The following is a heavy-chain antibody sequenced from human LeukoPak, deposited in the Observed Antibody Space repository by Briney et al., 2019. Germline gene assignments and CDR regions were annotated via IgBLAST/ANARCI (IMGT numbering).Heavy chain of an antibody. CDR1: GGSISSGGYY. Sequence: SETLSLTCTVSGGSISSGGYYWSWIRQPAGKGLEWIGRIYSSGSTNYNPSLKSRVTMSVDTSKNQFSLRLSSVTAADTAVYYCARVAVFGVVSSDYYYYYMDVWGKGTTVTVSS. V-gene: IGHV4-61*02. CDR2: IYSSGST. D-gene: IGHD3-3*01. CDR3: ARVAVFGVVSSDYYYYYMDV. J-gene: IGHJ6*03.